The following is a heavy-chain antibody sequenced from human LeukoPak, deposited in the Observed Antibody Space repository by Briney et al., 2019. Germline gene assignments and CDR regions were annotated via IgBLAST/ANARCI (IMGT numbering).Heavy chain of an antibody. CDR3: ARVVTAMVPPYYFDY. CDR2: ISPSGST. J-gene: IGHJ4*02. V-gene: IGHV4-61*02. D-gene: IGHD5-18*01. CDR1: GGSISGNYY. Sequence: PSETLSLTCTVSGGSISGNYYWSWIRQPAGKGLEWIGRISPSGSTKYNPSLKSRVTISVDTSKNQFSLRLSSVTAADPAVYYCARVVTAMVPPYYFDYWGQGTLVTVSS.